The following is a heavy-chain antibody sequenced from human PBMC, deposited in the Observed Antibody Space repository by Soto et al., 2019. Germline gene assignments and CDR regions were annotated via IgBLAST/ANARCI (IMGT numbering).Heavy chain of an antibody. Sequence: EVQLVESGGGLVKPGGSLRLSCAASGFTFSSYSMNWVRQAPGKGLEWVSSISSSSSYIYYADSVKGRFTISRDNAKNSLYLQMNSLRAEDTAVYYCARDFGPRPWLVRGTYWGQGTLVTVSS. CDR1: GFTFSSYS. V-gene: IGHV3-21*01. CDR3: ARDFGPRPWLVRGTY. D-gene: IGHD6-19*01. J-gene: IGHJ4*02. CDR2: ISSSSSYI.